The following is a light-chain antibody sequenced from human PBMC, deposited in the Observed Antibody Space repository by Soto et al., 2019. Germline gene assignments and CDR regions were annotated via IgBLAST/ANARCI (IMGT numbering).Light chain of an antibody. Sequence: ETVLTQSPATLSVSPGERATFSCKASQSVTSNLAWYQQKPGQVPRLLIYGASTRATGIPARFSGSGSGTEFTLSISSLQAEDFEIYHWHQYQSWPHTFGQGTKLETK. CDR2: GAS. CDR1: QSVTSN. J-gene: IGKJ2*01. CDR3: HQYQSWPHT. V-gene: IGKV3-15*01.